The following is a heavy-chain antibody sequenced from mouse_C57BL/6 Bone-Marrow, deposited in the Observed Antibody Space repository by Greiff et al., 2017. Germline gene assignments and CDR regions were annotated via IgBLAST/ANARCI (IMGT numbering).Heavy chain of an antibody. CDR1: GFTFSNYW. CDR3: TGSTTVVASDYYAMDY. V-gene: IGHV6-3*01. CDR2: IRLKSDNYAT. J-gene: IGHJ4*01. Sequence: EVQLQESGGGLVQPGGSMKLSCVASGFTFSNYWMNWVRPSPEKGLEWVAQIRLKSDNYATHYAESVKGRFTISRDDSKSSVYLQMNNLRAEDTGIYYCTGSTTVVASDYYAMDYWGQGTSVTVSS. D-gene: IGHD1-1*01.